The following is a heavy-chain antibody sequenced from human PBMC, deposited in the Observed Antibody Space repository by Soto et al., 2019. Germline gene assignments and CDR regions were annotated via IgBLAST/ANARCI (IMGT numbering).Heavy chain of an antibody. CDR2: IYPGDSDT. Sequence: ESLKISCKGSGYSFTSYWIGWVRQMPGKGLERMGFIYPGDSDTRYSPSCQGQVTISADKSISTAYLQWSSLKASDTAMYYCARQGGYCSGGSCYARKYYYYGMDVWGQGTTVTVSS. CDR3: ARQGGYCSGGSCYARKYYYYGMDV. V-gene: IGHV5-51*01. CDR1: GYSFTSYW. D-gene: IGHD2-15*01. J-gene: IGHJ6*02.